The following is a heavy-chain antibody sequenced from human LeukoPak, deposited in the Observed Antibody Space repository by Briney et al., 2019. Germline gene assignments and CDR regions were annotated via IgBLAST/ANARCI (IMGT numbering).Heavy chain of an antibody. CDR2: ISAYNGNT. V-gene: IGHV1-18*01. CDR1: GYTFTSYG. Sequence: ASVKVSCKASGYTFTSYGISWVRQAPGQGLEWMGRISAYNGNTNYAQKLQGRVTMTTDTSTSTAYMELRSLRSDDTAVYYCARGGSSGWYKGYYYYGMDVWGQGTTVTVSS. CDR3: ARGGSSGWYKGYYYYGMDV. D-gene: IGHD6-19*01. J-gene: IGHJ6*02.